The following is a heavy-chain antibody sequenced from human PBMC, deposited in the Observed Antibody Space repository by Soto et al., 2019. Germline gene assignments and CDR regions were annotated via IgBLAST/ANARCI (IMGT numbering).Heavy chain of an antibody. CDR1: GYTFTSYY. J-gene: IGHJ3*02. V-gene: IGHV1-46*03. Sequence: ASVKVSCKASGYTFTSYYMHWVRQAPGQGLEWMGIINPSGGSTSYAQKFQGRVTMTRDTSTSTVYMELSSLRSEDTAVYYCARVYCSGGSCYYWAFDSSGQGTIVTVAS. CDR3: ARVYCSGGSCYYWAFDS. CDR2: INPSGGST. D-gene: IGHD2-15*01.